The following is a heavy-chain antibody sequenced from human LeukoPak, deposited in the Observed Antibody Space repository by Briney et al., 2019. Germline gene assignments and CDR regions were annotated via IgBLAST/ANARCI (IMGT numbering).Heavy chain of an antibody. V-gene: IGHV1-46*01. CDR1: GYTFTSYY. J-gene: IGHJ5*02. CDR3: ARDSGLWFGELSSNWFDP. D-gene: IGHD3-10*01. CDR2: INPSGGST. Sequence: ASVKVSCKASGYTFTSYYMHWVRQAPGQGLEWMGIINPSGGSTSYAQKFQGRVTMTRDTSTSTVYMELSSLRSEDTAVYYCARDSGLWFGELSSNWFDPWGQGTLVTVSS.